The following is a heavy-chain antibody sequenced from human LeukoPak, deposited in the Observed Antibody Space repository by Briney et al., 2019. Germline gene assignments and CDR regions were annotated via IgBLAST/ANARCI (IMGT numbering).Heavy chain of an antibody. J-gene: IGHJ4*02. V-gene: IGHV3-21*01. D-gene: IGHD6-19*01. CDR3: ARDLVERAVAGVAVNYYFDY. Sequence: GGSLRLSCAASGFTFSSYSKNWVRQAPGKGLEWVSSISSSSSYIYYADSVKSRLTISRDNAKNSLYLQMNSLRDEDTAVYCARDLVERAVAGVAVNYYFDYWGQGTLVTVSS. CDR1: GFTFSSYS. CDR2: ISSSSSYI.